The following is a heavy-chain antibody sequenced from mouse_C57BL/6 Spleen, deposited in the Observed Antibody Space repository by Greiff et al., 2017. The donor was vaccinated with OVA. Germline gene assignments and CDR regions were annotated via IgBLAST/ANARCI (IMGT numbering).Heavy chain of an antibody. CDR1: GYTFTSYW. Sequence: QVQLQQSGAELAKPGASVKLSCKASGYTFTSYWMHWVKQRPGQGLEWIGYINPSSGYTKYNQKFKDKATLTADKSSSTAYMQLSSLTYEDSAVYYCARETASSPYYFDYWGQGTTLTVSS. CDR2: INPSSGYT. J-gene: IGHJ2*01. V-gene: IGHV1-7*01. D-gene: IGHD3-2*01. CDR3: ARETASSPYYFDY.